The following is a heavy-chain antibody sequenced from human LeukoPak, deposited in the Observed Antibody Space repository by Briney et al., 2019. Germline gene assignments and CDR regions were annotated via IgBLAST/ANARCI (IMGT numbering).Heavy chain of an antibody. CDR2: VHYTGKT. CDR3: ARDNWNYGSSMDV. D-gene: IGHD1-7*01. V-gene: IGHV4-59*01. J-gene: IGHJ6*02. Sequence: SETLSLTCTVSGDSISSSYWSWIRQPPGKRLEWVGYVHYTGKTNYNPSLNNRATISVDTSKNQFSLKLSSVTAADTAVYYCARDNWNYGSSMDVWGQGTTVTVSS. CDR1: GDSISSSY.